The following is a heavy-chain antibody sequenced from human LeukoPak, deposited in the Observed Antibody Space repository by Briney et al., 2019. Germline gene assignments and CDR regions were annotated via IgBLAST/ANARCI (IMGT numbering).Heavy chain of an antibody. J-gene: IGHJ4*02. D-gene: IGHD3-10*01. CDR3: ARGAYHYGSGSYYFDY. V-gene: IGHV4-38-2*02. CDR1: GYSISSGYY. Sequence: SETLSLTCTVSGYSISSGYYWGWIRQPPGKGLEWIGSIYHSGSACYNPSLKSRVTISVDTSKNQFSLKLSSVTAADTAVYYCARGAYHYGSGSYYFDYWGQGSLVTVSS. CDR2: IYHSGSA.